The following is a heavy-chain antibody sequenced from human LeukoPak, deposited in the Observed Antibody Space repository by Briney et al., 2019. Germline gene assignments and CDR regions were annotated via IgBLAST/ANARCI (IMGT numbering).Heavy chain of an antibody. CDR2: ISPSGDIK. CDR3: AKDDAWLQYND. V-gene: IGHV3-23*01. J-gene: IGHJ4*02. CDR1: GFTFSRHG. D-gene: IGHD5-24*01. Sequence: GPLRLSCVASGFTFSRHGMNWVRQAPGKGLEWVSGISPSGDIKYYVDSVKGRFTVSRDNSKNTLYLQINSLRDEDTAVYYCAKDDAWLQYNDWGQGTLVTVSS.